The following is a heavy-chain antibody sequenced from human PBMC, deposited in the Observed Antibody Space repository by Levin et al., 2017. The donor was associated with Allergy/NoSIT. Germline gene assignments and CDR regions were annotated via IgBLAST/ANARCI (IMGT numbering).Heavy chain of an antibody. D-gene: IGHD3-10*02. CDR3: AREGIYVRNAFDI. CDR2: IYYSGST. Sequence: SQTLSLTCTVSGGSISSYYWSWIRQPPGKGLEWIGYIYYSGSTNYNPSLKNRVTISVDTSKNQFSLKLSSVTAADTAVYYCAREGIYVRNAFDIWGQGTMVTVSS. V-gene: IGHV4-59*01. J-gene: IGHJ3*02. CDR1: GGSISSYY.